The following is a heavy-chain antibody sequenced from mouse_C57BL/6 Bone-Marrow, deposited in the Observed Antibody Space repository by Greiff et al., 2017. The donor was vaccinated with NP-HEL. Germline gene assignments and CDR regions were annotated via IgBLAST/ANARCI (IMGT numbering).Heavy chain of an antibody. CDR2: IYPYNGAS. J-gene: IGHJ2*01. Sequence: EVQGVESGPELVKPGASVKISCKASGYSFTGYYMHWVKQSHGNILEWIGYIYPYNGASSYTQKFKGKATLTVDKSSSTAYMQLRSLTSEDSTVYYCARRRGDYYGSSYVDYWGQGTTLTVSS. CDR3: ARRRGDYYGSSYVDY. CDR1: GYSFTGYY. D-gene: IGHD1-1*01. V-gene: IGHV1-31*01.